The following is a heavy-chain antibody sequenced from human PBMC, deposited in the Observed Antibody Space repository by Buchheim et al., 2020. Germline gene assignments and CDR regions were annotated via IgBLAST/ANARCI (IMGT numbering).Heavy chain of an antibody. CDR1: GGTFSSYA. D-gene: IGHD1-26*01. CDR2: IIPILGIA. Sequence: QVQLVQSGAEVKKPGSSVKVSCKASGGTFSSYAISWVRQAPGQGLEWMGRIIPILGIANYAQKFQGRVTITADKSTSTAYMELSSLRSEDTAVYYCASVSGSAQPYYYYGTDVWGQGTT. J-gene: IGHJ6*02. CDR3: ASVSGSAQPYYYYGTDV. V-gene: IGHV1-69*04.